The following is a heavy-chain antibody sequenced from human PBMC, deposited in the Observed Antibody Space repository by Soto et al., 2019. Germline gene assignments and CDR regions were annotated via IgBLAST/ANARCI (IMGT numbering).Heavy chain of an antibody. CDR1: GDSISAYS. D-gene: IGHD5-12*01. J-gene: IGHJ4*02. V-gene: IGHV4-59*01. CDR3: AREGNLGRWLQPLDF. Sequence: QVQLQVSAPGLVKPSETLSLTCTVSGDSISAYSWSWVRQPPGKGLEWIGNIHYNGNTKYNPSLKSRVAMSVDTSKNQFSLRLISVPAADTAKYFCAREGNLGRWLQPLDFWGQGTLVTVSS. CDR2: IHYNGNT.